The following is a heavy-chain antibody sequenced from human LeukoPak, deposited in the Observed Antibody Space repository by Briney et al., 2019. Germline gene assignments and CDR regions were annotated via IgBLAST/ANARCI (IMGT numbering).Heavy chain of an antibody. CDR2: IYYSGTT. Sequence: PSETLSLTCTVSGASISIANHYWGWIRQPPGKRLEWIGNIYYSGTTFYNPSLNGRVTISIDTSKNQFSLKLKSVTAADTGVYYCERRTAAAGIDYWGQGILVAVSS. CDR3: ERRTAAAGIDY. D-gene: IGHD2-15*01. V-gene: IGHV4-39*01. J-gene: IGHJ4*02. CDR1: GASISIANHY.